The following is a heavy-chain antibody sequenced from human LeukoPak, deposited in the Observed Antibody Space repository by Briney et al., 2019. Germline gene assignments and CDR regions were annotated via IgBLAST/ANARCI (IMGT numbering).Heavy chain of an antibody. V-gene: IGHV3-23*01. CDR3: AKDQPPSYYYDSSGYPDAFDI. J-gene: IGHJ3*02. CDR2: ISGSGGST. CDR1: GFTFSSYA. Sequence: GGSLRLSCAASGFTFSSYAMSWVRQAPGKGLEWVSAISGSGGSTYYADSVKGRFTIARDNSKNTLYLQMNSLRAEDTAVYYCAKDQPPSYYYDSSGYPDAFDIWGQGTMVTVSS. D-gene: IGHD3-22*01.